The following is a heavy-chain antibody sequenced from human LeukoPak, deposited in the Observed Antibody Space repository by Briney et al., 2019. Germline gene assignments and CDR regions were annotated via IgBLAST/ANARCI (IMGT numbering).Heavy chain of an antibody. V-gene: IGHV4-34*01. Sequence: SETLSLTCAVYGGSFSGYYWSWIRQPPGKGLEWIGEINHSGSTNYNPSLKSRVTISVDTSKNQFSLKLSSVTAADTAVYYCASSMISSVYYYYMDVWGKGTTVTVSS. D-gene: IGHD3-22*01. CDR1: GGSFSGYY. CDR3: ASSMISSVYYYYMDV. J-gene: IGHJ6*03. CDR2: INHSGST.